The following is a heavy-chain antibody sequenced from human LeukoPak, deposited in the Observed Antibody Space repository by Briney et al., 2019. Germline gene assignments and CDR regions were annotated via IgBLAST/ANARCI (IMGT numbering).Heavy chain of an antibody. J-gene: IGHJ4*02. CDR3: ARLPDYDSSGYKAY. CDR1: GGSISSSSYY. D-gene: IGHD3-22*01. V-gene: IGHV4-39*01. Sequence: SETLSLTCTVSGGSISSSSYYWGWVRQPPGKGLEWIGSIHYSGSTYYNPSLKSRVTISVDTSKNQFSLKLSSVTAADTAVYYCARLPDYDSSGYKAYWGQGTLVTVSS. CDR2: IHYSGST.